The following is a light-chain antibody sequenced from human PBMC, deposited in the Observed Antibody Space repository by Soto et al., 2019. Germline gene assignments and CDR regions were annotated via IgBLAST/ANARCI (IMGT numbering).Light chain of an antibody. J-gene: IGKJ4*01. Sequence: EVVMTQSPATVSVSPGERTSLSCRASQSVGTNLGWYQQKPGQAPRLLISKTSTRATGVPARFSGSGSGTEFTLTISSLQSEDIAVYDCQQYANWPLTFGGGTKVDIK. CDR1: QSVGTN. V-gene: IGKV3-15*01. CDR3: QQYANWPLT. CDR2: KTS.